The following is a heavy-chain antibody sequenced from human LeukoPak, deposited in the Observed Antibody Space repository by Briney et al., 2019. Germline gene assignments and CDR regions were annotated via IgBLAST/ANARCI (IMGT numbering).Heavy chain of an antibody. Sequence: SETLSLTCAVYGGSFSGYYWSWIRQPPGKGLEWIGEINHSGSTNYNPSLKSRVTISVDTSKNQFSLKLSSVTAADTAVYYCARATFYYDYVWGSYRSTYYFDYWGQGTLVTVSS. CDR2: INHSGST. CDR1: GGSFSGYY. V-gene: IGHV4-34*01. CDR3: ARATFYYDYVWGSYRSTYYFDY. D-gene: IGHD3-16*02. J-gene: IGHJ4*02.